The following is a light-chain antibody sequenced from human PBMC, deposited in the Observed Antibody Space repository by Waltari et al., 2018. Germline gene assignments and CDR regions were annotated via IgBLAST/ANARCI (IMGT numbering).Light chain of an antibody. V-gene: IGLV3-9*01. CDR1: NVGRKV. Sequence: SYELTQPLSVSVALGQTARITWGGSNVGRKVVHCYQQKPGQAPGLVIYRDTYRPTGIAERLSGYNSVNTATLTISRVQAGDEADYYCQVWDSSTVAFGGGTKLAVL. CDR2: RDT. CDR3: QVWDSSTVA. J-gene: IGLJ2*01.